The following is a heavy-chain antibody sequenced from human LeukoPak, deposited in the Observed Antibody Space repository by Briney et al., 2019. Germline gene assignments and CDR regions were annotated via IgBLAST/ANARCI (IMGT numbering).Heavy chain of an antibody. CDR2: IYSGGST. CDR1: GFTVSSNY. D-gene: IGHD6-19*01. V-gene: IGHV3-53*04. CDR3: AASSGWYYYYGLDV. J-gene: IGHJ6*02. Sequence: PGGSLRLSCAASGFTVSSNYMSWVRQAPGNGLEWVSVIYSGGSTYYADSVKGRFTISRHNSKNTLYLQMNSLRAEDTAVYYCAASSGWYYYYGLDVWGQGTTVTVSS.